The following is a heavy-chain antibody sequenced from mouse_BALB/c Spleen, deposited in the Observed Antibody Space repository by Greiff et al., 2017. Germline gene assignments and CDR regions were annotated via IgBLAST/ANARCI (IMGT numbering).Heavy chain of an antibody. CDR2: IWAGGST. Sequence: VQLKESGPGLVAPSQSLSITCTVSGFSLTSYGVHWVRQPPGKGLEWLGVIWAGGSTNYNSALMSRLSISKDNSKSQVFLKMNSLQTDDTAMYYCARDYYYGSPTDWYFDVWGAGTTVTVSS. CDR1: GFSLTSYG. CDR3: ARDYYYGSPTDWYFDV. J-gene: IGHJ1*01. V-gene: IGHV2-9*02. D-gene: IGHD1-1*01.